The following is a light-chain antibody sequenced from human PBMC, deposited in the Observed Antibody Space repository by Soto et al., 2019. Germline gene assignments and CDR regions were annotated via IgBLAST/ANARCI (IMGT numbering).Light chain of an antibody. CDR2: DAS. CDR1: QSVSSY. Sequence: VLTQYPATLSLSPGERATLSCRASQSVSSYLAWYQQKPGQAPRLLIYDASNRATGIPARFSGSGSGTDFTLTISSLEPEDFAVYYCQQRSNWPPITFGQGTRLEIK. J-gene: IGKJ5*01. CDR3: QQRSNWPPIT. V-gene: IGKV3-11*01.